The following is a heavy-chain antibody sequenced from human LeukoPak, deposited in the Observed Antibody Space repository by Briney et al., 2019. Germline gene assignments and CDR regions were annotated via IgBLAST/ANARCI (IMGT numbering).Heavy chain of an antibody. V-gene: IGHV3-33*08. CDR3: ARDKQWLVPWFDP. Sequence: GGSLRLSCAASRFTFSSYGMHWVRQAPGKGLEWVAVIWYDGSNKYYADSVKGRFTISSDNSKNTLYLQMNSPRAEYTAVYYCARDKQWLVPWFDPWGQGTLVTVSS. D-gene: IGHD6-19*01. J-gene: IGHJ5*02. CDR1: RFTFSSYG. CDR2: IWYDGSNK.